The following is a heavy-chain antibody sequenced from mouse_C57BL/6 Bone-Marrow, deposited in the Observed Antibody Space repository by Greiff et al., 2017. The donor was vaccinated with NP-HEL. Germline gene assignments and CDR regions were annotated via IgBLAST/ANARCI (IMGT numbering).Heavy chain of an antibody. CDR2: ISSGSSTI. J-gene: IGHJ2*01. CDR1: GFTFSDYG. V-gene: IGHV5-17*01. CDR3: ARPLYDYDGFDY. D-gene: IGHD2-4*01. Sequence: DVKLVESGGGLVKPGGSLKLSCAASGFTFSDYGMHWVRQAPEKGLEWVAYISSGSSTIYYADTVKGRFTISRDNAKNTLFLQMTSLRSEDTAMYYWARPLYDYDGFDYWGQGTTLTVSS.